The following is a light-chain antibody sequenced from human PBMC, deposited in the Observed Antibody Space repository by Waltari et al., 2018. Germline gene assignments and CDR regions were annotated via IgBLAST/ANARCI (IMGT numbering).Light chain of an antibody. J-gene: IGLJ1*01. V-gene: IGLV2-23*02. CDR1: SSDVGNYNL. CDR3: CSYAGLGIYV. Sequence: QSGLTPPASVSGSPGQSLTISCTGTSSDVGNYNLVSWYQQYPGKAPKLMVYEVTKRTSGVSDRFSGSKSGNTASLTIYGLQSEDEADYYCCSYAGLGIYVFGTGTKVTVL. CDR2: EVT.